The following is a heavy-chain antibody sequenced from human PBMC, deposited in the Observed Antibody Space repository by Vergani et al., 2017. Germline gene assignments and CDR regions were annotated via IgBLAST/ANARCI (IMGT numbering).Heavy chain of an antibody. V-gene: IGHV3-11*05. D-gene: IGHD5-18*01. CDR2: ITRSSSYP. CDR3: ARGHYSYGFLESPGGMDV. CDR1: RFPFSPSY. Sequence: QVQLVESAGGLLQPGRSLPLSSSPSRFPFSPSYIRWIPPAPACGREWVSSITRSSSYPNSADSGKGRFTISRDNAKNSLYLQVNSLTAEDTAVYYCARGHYSYGFLESPGGMDVWGQGTTVTVSS. J-gene: IGHJ6*02.